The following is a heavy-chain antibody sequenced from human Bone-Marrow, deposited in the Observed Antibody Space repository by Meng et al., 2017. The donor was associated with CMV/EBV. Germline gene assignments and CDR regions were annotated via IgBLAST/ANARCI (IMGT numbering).Heavy chain of an antibody. J-gene: IGHJ4*02. Sequence: ASVKVSCKASGYTFTDYYMHWVRQAPGQGLEWMGWINPNSGDTNYAQKFRGRVTMTRHTSISTAYMEPSRLRSDDTAVYYCARDPVVPAALDYWGQGTLVTVSS. V-gene: IGHV1-2*02. CDR1: GYTFTDYY. CDR2: INPNSGDT. CDR3: ARDPVVPAALDY. D-gene: IGHD2-2*01.